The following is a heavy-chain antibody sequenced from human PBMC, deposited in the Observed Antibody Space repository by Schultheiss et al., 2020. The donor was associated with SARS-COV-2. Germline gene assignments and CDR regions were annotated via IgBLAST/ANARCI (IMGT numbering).Heavy chain of an antibody. CDR1: GFTFGDYA. CDR3: AKVTTTTLFDY. D-gene: IGHD4-11*01. CDR2: ISSNGGST. Sequence: GESLKISCTASGFTFGDYAMSWVRQAPGKGLEWVSAISSNGGSTYYADSVKGRFTISRDNSKNTLYLQMNSLRAEDTAVYYCAKVTTTTLFDYWGQGTLVTVSS. V-gene: IGHV3-23*01. J-gene: IGHJ4*02.